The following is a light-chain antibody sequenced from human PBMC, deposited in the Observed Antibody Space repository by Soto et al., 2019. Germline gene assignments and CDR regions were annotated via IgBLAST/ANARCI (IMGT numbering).Light chain of an antibody. Sequence: QSVLTQPPSASGTPGQRVTISCSGSSSNIGSNSVNWYQQLPGAAPKLLIYSNNQRPSGVPDRFSGSKSGTSASLAISGLQSEDEADYYCAAWDHSLNGREVFGTGTKVTVL. J-gene: IGLJ1*01. CDR1: SSNIGSNS. CDR3: AAWDHSLNGREV. V-gene: IGLV1-44*01. CDR2: SNN.